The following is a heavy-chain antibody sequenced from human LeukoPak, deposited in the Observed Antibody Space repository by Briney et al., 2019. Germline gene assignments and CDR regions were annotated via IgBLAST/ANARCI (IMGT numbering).Heavy chain of an antibody. V-gene: IGHV3-23*01. CDR3: AKGYCTNGVCYAEGYYMDV. J-gene: IGHJ6*03. CDR2: ISGSGGST. CDR1: GFTFSTYW. D-gene: IGHD2-8*01. Sequence: PGGSLRLSCADSGFTFSTYWMSWLRQAPGKGLEWVSAISGSGGSTYYADSVKGRFTISRDNSKNTLYLQMNSLRAEDTAVYYCAKGYCTNGVCYAEGYYMDVWGKGTTVTVSS.